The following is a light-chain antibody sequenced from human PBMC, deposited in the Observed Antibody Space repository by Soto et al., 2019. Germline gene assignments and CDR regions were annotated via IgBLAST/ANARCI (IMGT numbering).Light chain of an antibody. CDR1: QTVPSNY. Sequence: SQSAGTLSLPTGDRATVSCRTGQTVPSNYVAWYQHKPGQAPRLLIYAASTRATGIPDRFSGSGSGTDFTLTISRLEPEDFAVYYCQQRSTWPTFAQGTRLAIK. V-gene: IGKV3D-20*02. J-gene: IGKJ5*01. CDR2: AAS. CDR3: QQRSTWPT.